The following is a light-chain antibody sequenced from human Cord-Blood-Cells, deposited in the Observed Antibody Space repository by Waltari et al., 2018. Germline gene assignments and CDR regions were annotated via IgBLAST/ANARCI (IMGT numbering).Light chain of an antibody. Sequence: QSALTQPPSASGSPGQSVTISSTGTSSDVGGYNYVSWYQQHPGKAPKLMIYEVSERPPGVPDRFSGSKSGNTASLTVSGLQAEDEADYYCSSYAGSNNVVFGGGTKLTVL. V-gene: IGLV2-8*01. CDR3: SSYAGSNNVV. CDR1: SSDVGGYNY. J-gene: IGLJ2*01. CDR2: EVS.